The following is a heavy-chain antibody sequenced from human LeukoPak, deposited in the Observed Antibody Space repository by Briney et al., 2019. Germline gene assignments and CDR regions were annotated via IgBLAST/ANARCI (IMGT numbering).Heavy chain of an antibody. CDR2: IYYSGST. CDR1: GGSISSSSYY. D-gene: IGHD1-1*01. J-gene: IGHJ4*02. CDR3: ARDPKSGTTNGFDY. V-gene: IGHV4-39*07. Sequence: SETLSLTCTVSGGSISSSSYYWGWIRQPPGKGLEWIGSIYYSGSTYYNPSLKSRVTISVDTSKNQFSLKLSSVTAADTAVYYCARDPKSGTTNGFDYWGQGTLVTVSS.